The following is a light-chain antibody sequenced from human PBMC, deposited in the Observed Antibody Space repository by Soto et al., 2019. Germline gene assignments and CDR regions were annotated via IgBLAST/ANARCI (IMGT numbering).Light chain of an antibody. V-gene: IGKV3-11*02. CDR1: QDVSIF. Sequence: EILLAQSPATLSLSPGESATLSCKASQDVSIFLAWYQQKPGQAPRLLIHDASNRATGVPARFSGSGSGRDFTLTITSLEPEDFAVYYCQQRSNWLYTFGQGTKLEV. CDR2: DAS. J-gene: IGKJ2*01. CDR3: QQRSNWLYT.